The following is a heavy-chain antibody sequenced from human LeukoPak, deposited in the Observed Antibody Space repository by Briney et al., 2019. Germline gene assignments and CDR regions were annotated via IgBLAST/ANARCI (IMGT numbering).Heavy chain of an antibody. CDR3: ARVRGSGSYQYFDY. CDR2: ISSSGSTI. J-gene: IGHJ4*02. Sequence: GGSLRLSCAASGFTFSSYEMNWVRQAPGKGLEWVSYISSSGSTIYYADSVKGRFTISRDNAKNSLYLQMNSLRAEDTALYYCARVRGSGSYQYFDYWGQGTLVTVSS. V-gene: IGHV3-48*03. CDR1: GFTFSSYE. D-gene: IGHD3-10*01.